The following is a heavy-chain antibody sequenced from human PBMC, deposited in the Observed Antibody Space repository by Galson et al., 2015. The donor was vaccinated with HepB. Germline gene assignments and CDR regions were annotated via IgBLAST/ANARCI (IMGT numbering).Heavy chain of an antibody. CDR1: GFTFSSYD. CDR2: IGTAGDT. CDR3: AKDLGGELFTGMDY. Sequence: SLRLSCAASGFTFSSYDMHWVRQATGKGLEWVSAIGTAGDTYYPGSVKGRFTISRDNAKNSLYLQMNSLRAEDTALYYCAKDLGGELFTGMDYWGQGTLVTVSS. J-gene: IGHJ4*02. D-gene: IGHD3-10*01. V-gene: IGHV3-13*01.